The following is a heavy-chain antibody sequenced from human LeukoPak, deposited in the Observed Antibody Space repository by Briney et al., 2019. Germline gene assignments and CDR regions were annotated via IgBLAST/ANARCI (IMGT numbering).Heavy chain of an antibody. CDR2: INHSGST. CDR1: GGSFSGYY. D-gene: IGHD3-16*01. CDR3: ARHGQGASDY. V-gene: IGHV4-34*01. Sequence: SETLSLTCAVYGGSFSGYYWSWIRQPPGKGLEWIGEINHSGSTNYNPSLKSRVTMSIDTSRNQFSLKLSSVTAADTAVYYCARHGQGASDYWGQGTLVTVSS. J-gene: IGHJ4*02.